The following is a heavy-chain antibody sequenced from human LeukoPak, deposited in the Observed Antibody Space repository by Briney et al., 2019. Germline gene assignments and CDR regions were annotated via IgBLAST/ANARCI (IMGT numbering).Heavy chain of an antibody. J-gene: IGHJ6*03. CDR3: TTRFLEWPTAYYYYYMDV. D-gene: IGHD3-3*01. CDR1: GFTFSNAW. Sequence: GESLKISCAASGFTFSNAWMSWVRQAPGKGLEWVGRIKSKTDGGTTDYAAPVKGRFTISRDDSKNTLYLQMNSLKTEDSAVYYCTTRFLEWPTAYYYYYMDVWGKGTTVTVSS. V-gene: IGHV3-15*01. CDR2: IKSKTDGGTT.